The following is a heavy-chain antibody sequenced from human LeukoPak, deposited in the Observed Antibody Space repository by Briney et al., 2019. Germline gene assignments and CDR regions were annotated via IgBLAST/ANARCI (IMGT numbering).Heavy chain of an antibody. CDR1: GFTFSSYG. Sequence: GGSLRLSCAASGFTFSSYGMHWVRQAPGKGLEWVAFIRYDGSNKYYADSVKGRFTISRDNSKNTLYLQMNSLRAEDTAVYYCAAVDTAMVDHWGQGTLVTVSS. CDR3: AAVDTAMVDH. CDR2: IRYDGSNK. D-gene: IGHD5-18*01. V-gene: IGHV3-30*02. J-gene: IGHJ4*02.